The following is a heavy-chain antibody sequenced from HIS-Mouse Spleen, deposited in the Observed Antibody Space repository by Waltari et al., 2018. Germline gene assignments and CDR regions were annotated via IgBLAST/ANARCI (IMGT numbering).Heavy chain of an antibody. V-gene: IGHV4-39*07. CDR1: GGPIRSSSYY. Sequence: QLQLQESGPGLVKPSETLSLTCTVSGGPIRSSSYYWGVIRTPPGKGLEWIGSIYYSGSTYYNPSLKSRVTISVDTSKNQFSLKLSSVTAADTAVYYCAREIPYSSSWYDWYFDLWGRGTLVTVSS. CDR2: IYYSGST. D-gene: IGHD6-13*01. CDR3: AREIPYSSSWYDWYFDL. J-gene: IGHJ2*01.